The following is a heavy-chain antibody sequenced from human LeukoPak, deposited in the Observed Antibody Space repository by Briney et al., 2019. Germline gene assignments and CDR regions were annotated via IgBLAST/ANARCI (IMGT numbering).Heavy chain of an antibody. D-gene: IGHD6-6*01. CDR3: ARVDGRWGQLVDY. CDR2: IYYSGST. J-gene: IGHJ4*02. CDR1: GGSISSYY. Sequence: SETLSLTCTVSGGSISSYYWSWIRQPPGKGLEWIGYIYYSGSTNYNPSLKSRVTISVDTSKNQFSLKLSSVTAADTAVYYCARVDGRWGQLVDYWGQGTLVTVSS. V-gene: IGHV4-59*01.